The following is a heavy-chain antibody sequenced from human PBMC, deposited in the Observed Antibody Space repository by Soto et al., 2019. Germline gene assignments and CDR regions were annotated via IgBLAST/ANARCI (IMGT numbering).Heavy chain of an antibody. CDR2: IIPIFGTA. J-gene: IGHJ3*02. Sequence: SVKVSCKASGGTFSSYAISWVRQAPGQGLEWMGGIIPIFGTANYAQKFQGRVTITADESTSTAYMELSSLRSEDTAVYYCARDRTKTGYCSGGSCLDAFDIWGQGTMVTVSS. D-gene: IGHD2-15*01. CDR1: GGTFSSYA. V-gene: IGHV1-69*13. CDR3: ARDRTKTGYCSGGSCLDAFDI.